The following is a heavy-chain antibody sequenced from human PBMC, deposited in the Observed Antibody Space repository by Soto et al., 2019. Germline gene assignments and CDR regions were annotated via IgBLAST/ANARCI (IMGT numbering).Heavy chain of an antibody. CDR1: GFTFSAYS. V-gene: IGHV3-48*01. D-gene: IGHD3-3*01. CDR2: IAGGGVPT. J-gene: IGHJ4*02. Sequence: PGGSLRLSCVASGFTFSAYSMNWVRQTPGKGLEWIAHIAGGGVPTYYADSVKGRFTISRDKGKSSLYLQMNSLKGDDSGVYYCARDKRDLRFLEWSYYFDYWGQGPLVTVSS. CDR3: ARDKRDLRFLEWSYYFDY.